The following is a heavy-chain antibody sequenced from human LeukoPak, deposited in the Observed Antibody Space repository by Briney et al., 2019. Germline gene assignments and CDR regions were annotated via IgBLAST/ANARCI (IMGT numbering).Heavy chain of an antibody. D-gene: IGHD3-10*01. J-gene: IGHJ5*02. CDR1: GGSISSYD. Sequence: SETLSLTCTVSGGSISSYDWSWIRQPPGKGLEWIGYIYYSGSTNYNPSLKSRVTISVDTSKNQFSLKLSSVTAADTAVYYCAREGIGESWFDPWGQGTLVTVSS. CDR3: AREGIGESWFDP. CDR2: IYYSGST. V-gene: IGHV4-59*01.